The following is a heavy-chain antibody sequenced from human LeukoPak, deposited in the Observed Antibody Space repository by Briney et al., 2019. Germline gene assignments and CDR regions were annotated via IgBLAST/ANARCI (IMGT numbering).Heavy chain of an antibody. D-gene: IGHD1-20*01. CDR1: GYTFTGYY. Sequence: GASVKVSFKASGYTFTGYYMHWVRQAPGQGLEWMGWINPNSGGTNYAQKFQGRVTMTRDTSISTAYMELSRLRSDDTAVYYCARDRVSITGTMREFDYWGQGTLVTVSS. V-gene: IGHV1-2*02. CDR3: ARDRVSITGTMREFDY. J-gene: IGHJ4*02. CDR2: INPNSGGT.